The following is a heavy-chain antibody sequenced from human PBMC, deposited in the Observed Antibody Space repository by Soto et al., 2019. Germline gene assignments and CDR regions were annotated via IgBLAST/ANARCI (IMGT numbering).Heavy chain of an antibody. CDR3: ARGIAAAGKSHRVYYYYGMDV. CDR1: GFTFSSYA. CDR2: ISYDGSNK. D-gene: IGHD6-13*01. J-gene: IGHJ6*02. V-gene: IGHV3-30-3*01. Sequence: QVQLVESGGGVVQPGRSLRLSCAASGFTFSSYAMHWVRQAPGKGLEWVAVISYDGSNKYYADSVKGRFTISRDNSKNTLYLQMNSLRAEDTAVYYCARGIAAAGKSHRVYYYYGMDVRGQGTTVTVSS.